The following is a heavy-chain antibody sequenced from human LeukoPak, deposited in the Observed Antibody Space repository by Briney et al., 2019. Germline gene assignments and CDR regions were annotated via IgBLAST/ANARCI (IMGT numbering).Heavy chain of an antibody. CDR3: ARVGFYYGSGSLNDAFDI. Sequence: SETLSLTCTVSGGSISSYYWSWIRQPAGKGLEWIGRIYTSGSTNYNPSLKSRVTMSVDTSKNQFSLKLSSVTAADTAVYYCARVGFYYGSGSLNDAFDIWGQGTMDTVSS. CDR1: GGSISSYY. D-gene: IGHD3-10*01. CDR2: IYTSGST. J-gene: IGHJ3*02. V-gene: IGHV4-4*07.